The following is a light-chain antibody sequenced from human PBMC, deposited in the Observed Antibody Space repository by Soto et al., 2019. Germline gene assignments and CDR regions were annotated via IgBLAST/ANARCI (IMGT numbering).Light chain of an antibody. V-gene: IGLV4-69*01. CDR1: SGHRNYA. Sequence: QSVLTQSPSASASLGTSVKLTCTLSSGHRNYAIAWHQQQPEKGPRFLMKVNSDGSHSKGDGIPDRFSGSSSGAERYLTISGLQSEDEADYYCQTWGTGIVLFGGGTKLTVL. J-gene: IGLJ2*01. CDR2: VNSDGSH. CDR3: QTWGTGIVL.